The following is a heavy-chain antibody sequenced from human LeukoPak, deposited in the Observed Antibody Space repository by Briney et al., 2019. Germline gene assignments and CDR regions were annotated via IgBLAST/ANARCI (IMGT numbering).Heavy chain of an antibody. CDR1: GGSISSSSYY. CDR3: ARSNWDSNVGIDY. J-gene: IGHJ4*02. D-gene: IGHD1-7*01. V-gene: IGHV4-39*01. Sequence: KSSETPSLTCTVSGGSISSSSYYWGWIRQPPGKGLEWIGTMYYSGITYYNPSLKSRVTTSVDTSKNQFTLKVSSVTAADTAVYYCARSNWDSNVGIDYWGQGILVIVSS. CDR2: MYYSGIT.